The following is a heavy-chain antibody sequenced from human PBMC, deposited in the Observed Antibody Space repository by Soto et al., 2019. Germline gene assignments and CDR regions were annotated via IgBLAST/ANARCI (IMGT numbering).Heavy chain of an antibody. CDR1: GQSFSGHS. CDR2: INESGST. D-gene: IGHD1-1*01. J-gene: IGHJ4*02. Sequence: QVQLQQWGAGLVKPSETLSLSCAVYGQSFSGHSWAWIRQPPGKGLEWNGEINESGSTYYNPSLKSRVTISTATSKNQFSLKLTSVSAADTAAYFCARGSGIVALPGELEDVNYDYWGQGTLVNVSS. V-gene: IGHV4-34*01. CDR3: ARGSGIVALPGELEDVNYDY.